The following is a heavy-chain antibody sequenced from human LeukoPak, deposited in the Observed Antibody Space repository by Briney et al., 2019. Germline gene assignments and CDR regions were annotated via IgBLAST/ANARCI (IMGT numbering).Heavy chain of an antibody. Sequence: GESLKISCKGSGYSFTSYWIGWVRQMPGKGLEWMGIIYPGDSDARYSPSFQGQVTISADKSINTAYLQWSSLKASDTAIYYCARRQTYTVGATFPSDAFDVWGPGTIVTVSS. CDR2: IYPGDSDA. D-gene: IGHD1-26*01. V-gene: IGHV5-51*01. CDR3: ARRQTYTVGATFPSDAFDV. CDR1: GYSFTSYW. J-gene: IGHJ3*01.